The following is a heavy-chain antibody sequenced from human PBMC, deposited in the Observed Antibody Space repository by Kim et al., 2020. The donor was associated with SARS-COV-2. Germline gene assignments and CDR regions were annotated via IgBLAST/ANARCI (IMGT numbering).Heavy chain of an antibody. J-gene: IGHJ3*02. V-gene: IGHV3-21*01. CDR3: ARVDPAYDAFDI. Sequence: SHEDSGTGPFTITRDDANNSLFLQMNSLRAEDTAVYYCARVDPAYDAFDIWGQGTIVTVSS.